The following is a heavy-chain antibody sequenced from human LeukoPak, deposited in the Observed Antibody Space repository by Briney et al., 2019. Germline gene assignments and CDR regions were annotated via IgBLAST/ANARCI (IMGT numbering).Heavy chain of an antibody. Sequence: SETLSLTCTVSGGSISPISSSTYDWGWIRQAPGKGLEWIGSLFYGENTHYNPSLKSRATLSVDSSKNQFSLKLTSVTAADAAVYFCARQLPTAAADTRGYFDYWGQGTVVTVSS. CDR3: ARQLPTAAADTRGYFDY. CDR1: GGSISPISSSTYD. V-gene: IGHV4-39*01. D-gene: IGHD6-25*01. CDR2: LFYGENT. J-gene: IGHJ4*02.